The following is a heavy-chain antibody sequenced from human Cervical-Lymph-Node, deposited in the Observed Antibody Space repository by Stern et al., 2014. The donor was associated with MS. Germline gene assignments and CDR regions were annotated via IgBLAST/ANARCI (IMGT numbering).Heavy chain of an antibody. CDR1: GGSISSYY. Sequence: VQLVESGPGLVKPSETLSLTCTVSGGSISSYYWSWIRQPPGKGLEWIGYIYYSGSTNYNPSLKSRVTISVDTSKNQFSLKLSSVTAADTAVYYCARGPLYSSSWYAFDYWGQGTLVTVSS. V-gene: IGHV4-59*01. D-gene: IGHD6-13*01. CDR2: IYYSGST. CDR3: ARGPLYSSSWYAFDY. J-gene: IGHJ4*02.